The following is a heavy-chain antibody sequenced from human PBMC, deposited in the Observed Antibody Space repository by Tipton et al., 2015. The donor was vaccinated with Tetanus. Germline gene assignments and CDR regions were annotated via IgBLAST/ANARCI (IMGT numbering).Heavy chain of an antibody. J-gene: IGHJ6*02. CDR1: GGTFGSYA. V-gene: IGHV1-69*06. Sequence: QSGAEVKKPGSSVKVSCEASGGTFGSYAVNWVRQAPGQGLEWMGGIIPFSDTIEYSQKFQGRVTITADRSSSPAYMEVTRLGSEDTAIYYCARTLRGTTRVGFQYLSYYRMDVWGQGTTVTVSS. CDR2: IIPFSDTI. D-gene: IGHD4-17*01. CDR3: ARTLRGTTRVGFQYLSYYRMDV.